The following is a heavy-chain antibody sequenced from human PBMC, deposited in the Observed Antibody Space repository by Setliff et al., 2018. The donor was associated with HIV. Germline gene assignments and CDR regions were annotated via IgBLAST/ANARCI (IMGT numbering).Heavy chain of an antibody. D-gene: IGHD4-4*01. CDR3: SRDVLTNNYYYYGMDV. J-gene: IGHJ6*02. CDR2: INSNTYGGTT. V-gene: IGHV3-49*04. CDR1: GFTFGDYA. Sequence: GGSLRLSCTASGFTFGDYAMTWVRQAPGKGLEWVGFINSNTYGGTTDYAASVKGRFTISRDDSKSIAYLQMNSLKTEDSAVYYCSRDVLTNNYYYYGMDVWGQGTTVTVSS.